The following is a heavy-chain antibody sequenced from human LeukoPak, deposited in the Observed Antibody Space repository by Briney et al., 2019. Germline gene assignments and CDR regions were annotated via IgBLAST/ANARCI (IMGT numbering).Heavy chain of an antibody. Sequence: SQTLLLTCAISGDSVSSNSAAWNWIRQSPSRGLEWLGRTYYRSKWYNDYAVSVKSRITINPDTSKNQFSLQLNSVTPEDTAVYYCARGVNIAAAGARYYFDYWGQGTLVTVSS. CDR3: ARGVNIAAAGARYYFDY. V-gene: IGHV6-1*01. CDR1: GDSVSSNSAA. CDR2: TYYRSKWYN. J-gene: IGHJ4*02. D-gene: IGHD6-13*01.